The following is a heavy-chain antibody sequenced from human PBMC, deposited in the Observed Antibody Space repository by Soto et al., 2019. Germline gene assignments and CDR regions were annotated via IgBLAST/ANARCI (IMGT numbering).Heavy chain of an antibody. Sequence: SETLSLTCAVYGGSFSGYYWSWIRQPPGKGLEWIGEINHSGSTNYNPSLKSRVTISVDTSKNQFSLKLSSVTAADTAVYYCARASEYSSSLDYWGQGTLVTVSS. CDR1: GGSFSGYY. CDR3: ARASEYSSSLDY. J-gene: IGHJ4*02. D-gene: IGHD6-6*01. V-gene: IGHV4-34*01. CDR2: INHSGST.